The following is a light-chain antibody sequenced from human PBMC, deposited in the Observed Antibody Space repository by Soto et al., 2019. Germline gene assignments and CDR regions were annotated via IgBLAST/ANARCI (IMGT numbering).Light chain of an antibody. CDR3: QQYQSSRWT. CDR1: QSVASAY. J-gene: IGKJ1*01. CDR2: GAS. Sequence: EIVLTQSPGTLSLSPGERATLSCRASQSVASAYFAWYQHTPGQAPRLLIYGASSRATGVPDRFSGSGSGTDFTRTISSLEPEDFAVYYCQQYQSSRWTFGQGSKVEAK. V-gene: IGKV3-20*01.